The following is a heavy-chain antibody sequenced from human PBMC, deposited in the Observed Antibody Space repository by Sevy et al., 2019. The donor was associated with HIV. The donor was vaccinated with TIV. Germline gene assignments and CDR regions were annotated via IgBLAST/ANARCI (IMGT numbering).Heavy chain of an antibody. J-gene: IGHJ5*02. CDR1: GGSISAYY. CDR3: TRAPPVRSGDDSLNWFDP. CDR2: IYYTGST. Sequence: SETLSLTCTVSGGSISAYYWSWIRQPPGKALEDIGYIYYTGSTNYNPSLENRVTMSVDTSKNQFSLKLNSVTAADTAVYYCTRAPPVRSGDDSLNWFDPWGQGTLVTVSS. D-gene: IGHD5-12*01. V-gene: IGHV4-59*01.